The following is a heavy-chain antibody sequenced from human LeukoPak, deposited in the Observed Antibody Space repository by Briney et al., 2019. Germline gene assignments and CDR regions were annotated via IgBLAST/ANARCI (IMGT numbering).Heavy chain of an antibody. CDR2: IYHSGST. D-gene: IGHD3-22*01. CDR3: ARDSGDYDSSGYYFDY. Sequence: PSETLSLTCAVSGGSISSINWWSWVRQPPGKGLEWIGEIYHSGSTNYNPSLKSRVTISVDKSKNQFSLKLSSVTAADTAVYYCARDSGDYDSSGYYFDYWGQGTLVTVSS. V-gene: IGHV4-4*02. J-gene: IGHJ4*02. CDR1: GGSISSINW.